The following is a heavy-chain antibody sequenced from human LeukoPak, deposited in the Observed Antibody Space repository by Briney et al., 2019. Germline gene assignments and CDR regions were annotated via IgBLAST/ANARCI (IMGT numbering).Heavy chain of an antibody. CDR1: RFIFSNYA. CDR2: MWYDGSDK. V-gene: IGHV3-33*01. CDR3: ARDSCSSISCPGHNAFDI. Sequence: GGSLRLSCAASRFIFSNYAMHWVRQAPGKGREGGAIMWYDGSDKYNGDSAKGRYTISRDNSENTLYPQMKSLRAEDTGVYYCARDSCSSISCPGHNAFDIWGQGTMVTVSS. D-gene: IGHD2-2*01. J-gene: IGHJ3*02.